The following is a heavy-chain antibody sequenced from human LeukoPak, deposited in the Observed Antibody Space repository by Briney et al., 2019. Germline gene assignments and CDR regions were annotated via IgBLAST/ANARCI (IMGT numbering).Heavy chain of an antibody. Sequence: GGSPRLSCAASGFTFSSYAMSWVRQAPGKGLEWVSSISGSGGSTYDADSVKGRFTISRDNSKNTLYLQMNSLRAEDTAVYSCAKEGSDYYGSGSYYFDYWGQGTLVTVSS. D-gene: IGHD3-10*01. J-gene: IGHJ4*02. CDR1: GFTFSSYA. CDR2: ISGSGGST. CDR3: AKEGSDYYGSGSYYFDY. V-gene: IGHV3-23*01.